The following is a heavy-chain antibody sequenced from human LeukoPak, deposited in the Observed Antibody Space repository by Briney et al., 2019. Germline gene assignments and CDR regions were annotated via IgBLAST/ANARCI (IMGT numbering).Heavy chain of an antibody. Sequence: GESLKISCKGSGYRFTSYWIGWVGPMPGKGLEWMGIIYPGDSDTRYSPSFQGQVTISADKSISTAYLQWSSLKASDTAMYYCARRKQLAPPYNWFDPWGQGTLVTVSS. D-gene: IGHD6-6*01. J-gene: IGHJ5*02. CDR1: GYRFTSYW. V-gene: IGHV5-51*01. CDR2: IYPGDSDT. CDR3: ARRKQLAPPYNWFDP.